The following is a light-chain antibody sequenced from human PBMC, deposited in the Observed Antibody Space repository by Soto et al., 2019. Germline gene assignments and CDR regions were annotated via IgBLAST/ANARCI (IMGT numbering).Light chain of an antibody. CDR1: QSVGTW. J-gene: IGKJ1*01. CDR3: QHYHRNMWS. CDR2: GAS. Sequence: DIQMTQSPSTLSASVGGRVTITCRASQSVGTWVAWYQQKTGKAPKLLIFGASNLKSGVPSRFSGSGSWTEFTPTTATLQPDDFATYFCQHYHRNMWSFGPGTKVDI. V-gene: IGKV1-5*01.